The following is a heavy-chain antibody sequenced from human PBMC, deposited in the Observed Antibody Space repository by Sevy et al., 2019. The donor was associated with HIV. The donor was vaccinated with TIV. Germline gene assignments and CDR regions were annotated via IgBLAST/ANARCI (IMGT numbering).Heavy chain of an antibody. CDR1: GFTFSSYC. CDR2: IKQDGSEK. CDR3: ARAHRIVVVPAACDY. Sequence: GGSLRLSCAASGFTFSSYCMSWVRQAPGKGLEWVANIKQDGSEKYYVDSVKGRFTISKDNANNSLYLQMNSLRAEDTAVYYCARAHRIVVVPAACDYWGQGTLVTVSS. J-gene: IGHJ4*02. V-gene: IGHV3-7*01. D-gene: IGHD2-2*01.